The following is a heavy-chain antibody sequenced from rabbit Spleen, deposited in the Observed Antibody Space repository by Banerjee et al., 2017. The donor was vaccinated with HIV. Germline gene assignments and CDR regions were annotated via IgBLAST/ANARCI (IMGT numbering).Heavy chain of an antibody. CDR1: GFSFSSRDY. J-gene: IGHJ4*01. Sequence: QSLEESGGDLVKPGASLTLTCTASGFSFSSRDYMCWGRQAPGKGLEWISCIAGDSSGFTYSATWAKGRFTCSKTSSTTLTLQMTSLTAADTATYFCARDLAGVIGWNFNLWGPGTLVTVS. D-gene: IGHD4-1*01. CDR3: ARDLAGVIGWNFNL. CDR2: IAGDSSGFT. V-gene: IGHV1S40*01.